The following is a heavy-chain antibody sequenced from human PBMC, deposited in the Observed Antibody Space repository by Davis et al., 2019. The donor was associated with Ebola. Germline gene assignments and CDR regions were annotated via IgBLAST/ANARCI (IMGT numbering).Heavy chain of an antibody. D-gene: IGHD1-26*01. Sequence: PGGSLRLSCAASGFTFSRYPMHWVRQAPGKGLEWVALISYDGSNKYYADSVKGRFTISRDNSKNTLYLQMNSLRAEDTAVYYCARDGPLFALGDYYYGMDVWGQGTTVTGSS. J-gene: IGHJ6*02. CDR2: ISYDGSNK. V-gene: IGHV3-30-3*01. CDR3: ARDGPLFALGDYYYGMDV. CDR1: GFTFSRYP.